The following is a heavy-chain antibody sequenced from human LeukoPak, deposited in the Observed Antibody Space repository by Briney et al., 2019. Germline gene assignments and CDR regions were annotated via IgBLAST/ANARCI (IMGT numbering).Heavy chain of an antibody. CDR2: IRYDGSNK. V-gene: IGHV3-30*02. Sequence: GGSLRLSCAASGFTFSSYGMHWVRQAPGKGLEWVAFIRYDGSNKYYADSVKGRFTISRDNSKNTLCLQMNSLRAEDTAVYYCAKERDTAMVTIDYWGQGTLVTVSS. CDR1: GFTFSSYG. J-gene: IGHJ4*02. CDR3: AKERDTAMVTIDY. D-gene: IGHD5-18*01.